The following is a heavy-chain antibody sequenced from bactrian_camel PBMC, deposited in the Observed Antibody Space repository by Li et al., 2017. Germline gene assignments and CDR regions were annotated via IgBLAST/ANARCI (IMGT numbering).Heavy chain of an antibody. V-gene: IGHV3S55*01. Sequence: VQLVESGGASVQAGGSLRLSCVASGDTIGRYCMGWFRQIPDKEREGVAGIESDGSTSYADSVKGRFTVSQDSAKNTLYLQMNSLKPEDTAMYYCAAGRTRNGYCYSMSEFPGAAYNHWGQGTQVTVS. J-gene: IGHJ4*01. CDR2: IESDGST. D-gene: IGHD2*01. CDR3: AAGRTRNGYCYSMSEFPGAAYNH. CDR1: GDTIGRYC.